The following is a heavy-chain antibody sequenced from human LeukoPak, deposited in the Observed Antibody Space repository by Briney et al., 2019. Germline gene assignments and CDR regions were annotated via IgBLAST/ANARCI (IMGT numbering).Heavy chain of an antibody. D-gene: IGHD3-16*01. Sequence: GGSLRLSCLASGFTFSSYVMSWVRQAPGKGLEWVSALNSGGDTTYYGDSVKGRFTISRDNSKNTLYLQMHSLRAEDTAVYYCARGLSSDYDYVWGDGGGMDVWGQGTTVTVSS. CDR3: ARGLSSDYDYVWGDGGGMDV. CDR2: LNSGGDTT. J-gene: IGHJ6*02. V-gene: IGHV3-23*01. CDR1: GFTFSSYV.